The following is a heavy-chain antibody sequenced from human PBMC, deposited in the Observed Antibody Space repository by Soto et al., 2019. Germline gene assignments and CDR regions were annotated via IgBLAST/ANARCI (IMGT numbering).Heavy chain of an antibody. CDR1: GYTFTSYY. Sequence: ASVKVSCKASGYTFTSYYMHWVRQAPGQGLEWMGWINAGNGNTKYSQKFQGRVTITRDTSASTAYMELSSLRSEDTAVYYCARDLRSPSSVYYYGMDVWGQGTTVTVSS. D-gene: IGHD3-22*01. J-gene: IGHJ6*02. CDR3: ARDLRSPSSVYYYGMDV. V-gene: IGHV1-3*01. CDR2: INAGNGNT.